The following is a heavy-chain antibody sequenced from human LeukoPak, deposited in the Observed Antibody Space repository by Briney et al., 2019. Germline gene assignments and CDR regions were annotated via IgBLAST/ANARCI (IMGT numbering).Heavy chain of an antibody. CDR1: GGSISSYQ. Sequence: SETLSLTCTVSGGSISSYQWSWIRQPPGKGLEWIGYIYTSGSTNYNPSLKSRVTISVDTSKNRFSLTLRSVTAADTAVYSCARFGVDGYSYGYVDFWGQGLLVTVSS. J-gene: IGHJ4*02. CDR2: IYTSGST. D-gene: IGHD5-18*01. CDR3: ARFGVDGYSYGYVDF. V-gene: IGHV4-4*09.